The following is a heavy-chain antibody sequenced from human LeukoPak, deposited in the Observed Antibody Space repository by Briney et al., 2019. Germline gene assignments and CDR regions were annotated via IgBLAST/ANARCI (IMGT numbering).Heavy chain of an antibody. CDR1: GYTFTSYD. J-gene: IGHJ5*02. Sequence: ASVQVSCKASGYTFTSYDINWVRQATGQGLEWMGWMNPNSGNTGYAQKFQGRVTMTRNTSISTAYMELSSLRSEDTAVYYCARGQVGAYKYNWFDPWGQGTLVTVSS. CDR2: MNPNSGNT. V-gene: IGHV1-8*01. D-gene: IGHD1-26*01. CDR3: ARGQVGAYKYNWFDP.